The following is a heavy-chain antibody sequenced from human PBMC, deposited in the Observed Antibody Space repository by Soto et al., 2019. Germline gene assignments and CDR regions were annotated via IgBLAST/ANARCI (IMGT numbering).Heavy chain of an antibody. Sequence: ASVKVSCKASGYSFTGYYIHWVRQAPGQGLEWMGWITPNSGKTNYAQKFQGRITITADTSATTAYMELRSLISDDTAVYYCVRGRFAYFDPPASDYWGQGTLVTVSS. V-gene: IGHV1-18*04. CDR2: ITPNSGKT. J-gene: IGHJ4*02. CDR3: VRGRFAYFDPPASDY. CDR1: GYSFTGYY. D-gene: IGHD3-9*01.